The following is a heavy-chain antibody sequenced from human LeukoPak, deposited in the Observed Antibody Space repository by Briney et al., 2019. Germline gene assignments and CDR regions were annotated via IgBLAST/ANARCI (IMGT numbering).Heavy chain of an antibody. D-gene: IGHD6-13*01. V-gene: IGHV4-4*07. J-gene: IGHJ4*02. CDR2: IYTSGST. CDR3: ARDSAAAGTVDY. Sequence: SETLSLTCTVSGGSISSYYWSWIRQPAGKGLEWIGRIYTSGSTNYNPSLKSRVTMSVDTSKNQFSLKLSSVTAADTVVYYCARDSAAAGTVDYWGQGTLVTVSS. CDR1: GGSISSYY.